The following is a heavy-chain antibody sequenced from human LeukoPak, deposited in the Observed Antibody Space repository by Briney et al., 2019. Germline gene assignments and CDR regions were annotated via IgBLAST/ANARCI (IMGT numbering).Heavy chain of an antibody. Sequence: SETLSLTCAVYGGSFSGYYWSWIRQPPGKGLEWIGEINHSGSTNYNPSLKSRVTISVDTSKNQFSLKLSSVTAADTAVYYCARVQQLTKRFDPWGQGTLVTVSS. CDR1: GGSFSGYY. V-gene: IGHV4-34*01. CDR2: INHSGST. CDR3: ARVQQLTKRFDP. D-gene: IGHD6-13*01. J-gene: IGHJ5*02.